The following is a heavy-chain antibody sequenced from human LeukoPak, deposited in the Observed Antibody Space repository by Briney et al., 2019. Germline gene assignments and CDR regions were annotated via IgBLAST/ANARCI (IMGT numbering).Heavy chain of an antibody. Sequence: VASVKVSCKASGGTFSSYAISWVRQAPGQGLEWMGGIIPISGTANYAQKFQGRVTITADESTSTAYMELSSLRSEDTAVYYCARSQYYDILTGYYANGDPLYFDYWGQGTLVTVSS. CDR2: IIPISGTA. CDR3: ARSQYYDILTGYYANGDPLYFDY. D-gene: IGHD3-9*01. V-gene: IGHV1-69*13. CDR1: GGTFSSYA. J-gene: IGHJ4*02.